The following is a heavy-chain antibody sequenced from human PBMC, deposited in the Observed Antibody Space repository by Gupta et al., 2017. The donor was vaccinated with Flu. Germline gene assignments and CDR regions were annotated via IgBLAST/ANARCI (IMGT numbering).Heavy chain of an antibody. V-gene: IGHV4-4*07. J-gene: IGHJ6*04. Sequence: QVQLQESGPRLVKPSETLSLMCTVSGSSISFYYWSWLRQPAGKGLEWIGRIYTNGTIKNNPSLQSRVTMSTDRSKNQFSLKLASVTAADTAVYFCARDWSFYGMDVWGKGITVTVSS. CDR1: GSSISFYY. CDR2: IYTNGTI. CDR3: ARDWSFYGMDV.